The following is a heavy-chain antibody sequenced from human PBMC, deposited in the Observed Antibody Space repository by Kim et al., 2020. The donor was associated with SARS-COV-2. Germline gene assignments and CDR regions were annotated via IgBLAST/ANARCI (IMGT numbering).Heavy chain of an antibody. CDR1: GFTFSSYG. J-gene: IGHJ5*02. D-gene: IGHD3-10*01. V-gene: IGHV3-33*06. Sequence: GGSLRLSCAASGFTFSSYGMHWVRQAPGKGLEWVAVIWYDGSNKYYADSVKGRFTISRDNSKNTLYLQMNSLRAEDTAVYYCAKDRGRSMVRGVINWFDPWGQGTLVTVSS. CDR2: IWYDGSNK. CDR3: AKDRGRSMVRGVINWFDP.